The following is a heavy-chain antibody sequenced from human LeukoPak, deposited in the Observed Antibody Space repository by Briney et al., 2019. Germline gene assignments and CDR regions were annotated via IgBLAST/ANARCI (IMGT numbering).Heavy chain of an antibody. Sequence: GGSLRLSCAASGLTLSSHGMHWVRQAPGKGLEWVAGMWYDGSKEDYADSVKGRFTISRDMSKNTLNLQMNSLRVEDTAMFYCARDLSFGSLDFRGQGTLVTVSS. J-gene: IGHJ4*02. CDR2: MWYDGSKE. CDR1: GLTLSSHG. D-gene: IGHD1-26*01. V-gene: IGHV3-33*01. CDR3: ARDLSFGSLDF.